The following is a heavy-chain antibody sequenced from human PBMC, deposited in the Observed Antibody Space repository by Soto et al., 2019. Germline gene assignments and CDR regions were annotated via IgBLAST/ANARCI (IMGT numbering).Heavy chain of an antibody. V-gene: IGHV1-69*02. CDR2: IIPMLGIR. Sequence: QVQLVQSGAEVKKPGSSVKVSCKDSGGTFSTYRMFWVRQAPGQGLEWMGRIIPMLGIRNYAQRFQDRVTITADNSTATAHMELSSLRSEDTALYYCTIGSWSGEVFDIWGQGTMVTVS. J-gene: IGHJ3*02. CDR1: GGTFSTYR. D-gene: IGHD2-21*01. CDR3: TIGSWSGEVFDI.